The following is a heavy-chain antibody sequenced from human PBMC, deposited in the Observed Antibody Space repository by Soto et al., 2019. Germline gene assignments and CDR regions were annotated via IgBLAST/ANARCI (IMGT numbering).Heavy chain of an antibody. Sequence: PGESLKISCKGSGYSFTSYWISWVRQMPGKGLEWMGRIDPSDSYTNYSPSFQGHVTISADKSISTAYLQWSSLKASDTAVYYCARLGSPDYSFDYWGQGTLVTVSS. CDR3: ARLGSPDYSFDY. J-gene: IGHJ4*02. CDR1: GYSFTSYW. V-gene: IGHV5-10-1*01. CDR2: IDPSDSYT.